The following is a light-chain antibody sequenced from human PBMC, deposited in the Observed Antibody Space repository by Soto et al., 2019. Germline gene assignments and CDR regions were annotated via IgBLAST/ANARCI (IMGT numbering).Light chain of an antibody. J-gene: IGLJ1*01. CDR1: SSNIGSNT. V-gene: IGLV1-44*01. Sequence: QSVLPQPPSASGTPGQRVTISCSGSSSNIGSNTVNWYQQLPGTAPKLLIYSNNQRPSGVPDRFSGSKSGTSASLAISGLQSEDEADYYCAAWDDSLNGPNYVFGTGTKLTVL. CDR3: AAWDDSLNGPNYV. CDR2: SNN.